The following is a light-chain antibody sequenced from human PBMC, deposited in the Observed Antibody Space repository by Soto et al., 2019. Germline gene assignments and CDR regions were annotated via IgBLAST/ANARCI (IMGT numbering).Light chain of an antibody. J-gene: IGLJ1*01. V-gene: IGLV2-14*01. CDR2: EVS. CDR1: SSDVGGYNY. Sequence: QSALTQPASVSGSPGQSITISCTGTSSDVGGYNYVSWSQQHPGKAPKLIIYEVSNRPSGVSNRFSGSKSGNTASLTISGLQAEDEADYYRSSYTTTDTYVFGTGTKVTVL. CDR3: SSYTTTDTYV.